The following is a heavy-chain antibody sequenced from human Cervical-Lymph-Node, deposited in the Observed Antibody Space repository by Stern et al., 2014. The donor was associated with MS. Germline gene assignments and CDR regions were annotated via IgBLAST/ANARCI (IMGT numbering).Heavy chain of an antibody. CDR1: GGPLRSYY. CDR3: AREGEYCSGSRCYPFLDY. CDR2: IYHTGSV. Sequence: QLQLQESVPGLVKPSETLSLTCTVSGGPLRSYYWNWIRQAPGKGLEWLGFIYHTGSVNFSPSLSSRVAMSVDTSKNQFSLTVSSVTAADTAVYYCAREGEYCSGSRCYPFLDYWGQGTLVTVSS. J-gene: IGHJ4*02. V-gene: IGHV4-59*01. D-gene: IGHD2-15*01.